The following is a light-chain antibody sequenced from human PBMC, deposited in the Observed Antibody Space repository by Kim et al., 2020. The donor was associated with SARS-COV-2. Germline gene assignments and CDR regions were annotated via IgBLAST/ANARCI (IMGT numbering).Light chain of an antibody. CDR1: EDINRY. J-gene: IGKJ1*01. V-gene: IGKV1-5*03. Sequence: ASVGDTVTITCRASEDINRYLAWHQQKPGKAPTLLMYKASTLQRGVPSRFSGSGYGTDFTLTISSLQPDDFATYTCQQYRSYPTFGQGTKVDIK. CDR3: QQYRSYPT. CDR2: KAS.